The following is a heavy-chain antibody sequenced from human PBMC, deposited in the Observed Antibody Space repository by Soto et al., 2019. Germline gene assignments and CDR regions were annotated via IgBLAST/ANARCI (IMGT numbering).Heavy chain of an antibody. CDR2: IYHSGST. J-gene: IGHJ5*02. CDR3: ARVEQQLVDWFDP. Sequence: SETLSLTCAVSGYSISSGYYWGWIRQPPGKGLEWIGSIYHSGSTYYNPSLKSRVTISVDTSKNQFSLKLSSVTAADTAVYYCARVEQQLVDWFDPWGQGTLVTVSS. V-gene: IGHV4-38-2*01. D-gene: IGHD6-13*01. CDR1: GYSISSGYY.